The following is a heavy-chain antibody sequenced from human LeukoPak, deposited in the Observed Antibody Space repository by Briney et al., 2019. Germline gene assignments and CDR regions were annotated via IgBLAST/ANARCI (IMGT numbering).Heavy chain of an antibody. Sequence: SETLSLTCAVYGGSFSGYYWSWIRQPPGKGLEWIGEINHSGSTYYNPSLKSRVTISVDTSKNQFSLKLSSVTAADTAVYYCARDPTPYYDSSGYPERADAFDIWGQGTMVTVSS. D-gene: IGHD3-22*01. CDR2: INHSGST. CDR3: ARDPTPYYDSSGYPERADAFDI. J-gene: IGHJ3*02. CDR1: GGSFSGYY. V-gene: IGHV4-34*09.